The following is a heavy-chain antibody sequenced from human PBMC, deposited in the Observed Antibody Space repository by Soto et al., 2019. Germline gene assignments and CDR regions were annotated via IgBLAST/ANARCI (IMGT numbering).Heavy chain of an antibody. CDR2: MYHSGST. D-gene: IGHD6-19*01. CDR1: GGSISSGGYS. J-gene: IGHJ4*02. Sequence: SETLSLTCAVSGGSISSGGYSWSWIRQPPGKGLEWIGYMYHSGSTNYNPSLKSRVTISVDTSKNQFSLKLSSVTAADTAVYYCARAGKTKYSSGWYLDYWGQGTLVTVSS. V-gene: IGHV4-30-2*01. CDR3: ARAGKTKYSSGWYLDY.